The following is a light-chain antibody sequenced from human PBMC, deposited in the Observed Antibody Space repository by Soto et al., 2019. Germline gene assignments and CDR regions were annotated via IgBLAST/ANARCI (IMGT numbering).Light chain of an antibody. CDR1: QSVSSNY. CDR2: GVS. V-gene: IGKV3-20*01. J-gene: IGKJ1*01. CDR3: QQYGSSTRT. Sequence: EILLTQSPGTLSLSPGERATLSCGGSQSVSSNYLDWYQQKPGKAPSLLIHGVSSRVTGIPERLSGSGYGTDFTLTISRLENEDFAVYLCQQYGSSTRTFGHGTKVDIK.